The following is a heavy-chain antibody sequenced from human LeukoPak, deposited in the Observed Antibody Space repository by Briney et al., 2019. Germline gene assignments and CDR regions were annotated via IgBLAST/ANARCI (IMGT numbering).Heavy chain of an antibody. CDR2: IRRKANSYAT. CDR3: TRQPRGQWLVDY. D-gene: IGHD6-19*01. V-gene: IGHV3-73*01. CDR1: GFTFSGSA. Sequence: GGSLRLSCAASGFTFSGSAMHWVRQASGKGLEWVGRIRRKANSYATAYAASVKGRFTISRDDSKNTAYLQMNSLKTEDTAVYYCTRQPRGQWLVDYWGQGTLGTVSS. J-gene: IGHJ4*02.